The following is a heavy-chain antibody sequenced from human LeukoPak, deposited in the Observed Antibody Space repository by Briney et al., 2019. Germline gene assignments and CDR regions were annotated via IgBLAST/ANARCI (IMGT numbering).Heavy chain of an antibody. CDR2: ISYDGSNK. Sequence: PGGSLRLSCAASGFTFSSYGMHWVRQATGKGLEWVAVISYDGSNKYYADSVKGRFTIYRDNSKNTLYLQMNSLRAEDTAVYYCAKNSDCSSTSCYSYYYGMDVWGQGTTVTVSS. CDR3: AKNSDCSSTSCYSYYYGMDV. J-gene: IGHJ6*02. CDR1: GFTFSSYG. V-gene: IGHV3-30*18. D-gene: IGHD2-2*01.